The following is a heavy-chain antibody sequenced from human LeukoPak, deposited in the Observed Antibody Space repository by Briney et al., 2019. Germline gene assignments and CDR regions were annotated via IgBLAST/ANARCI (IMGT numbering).Heavy chain of an antibody. V-gene: IGHV4-59*01. CDR2: IYYSGST. CDR3: ARSDPYFDY. Sequence: SETLSLTCTVSGGSISSYYWSWIRQPPGKGLEWIGYIYYSGSTNYNPSLKSRVTISVDASKNQFSLKLSSATAADTAVYYCARSDPYFDYWGQGTLVTVSS. J-gene: IGHJ4*02. CDR1: GGSISSYY.